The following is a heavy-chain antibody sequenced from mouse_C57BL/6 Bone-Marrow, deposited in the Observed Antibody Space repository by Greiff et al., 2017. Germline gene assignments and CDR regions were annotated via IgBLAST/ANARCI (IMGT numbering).Heavy chain of an antibody. J-gene: IGHJ1*03. CDR2: IHPNSGST. CDR1: GYTFTRYW. V-gene: IGHV1-64*01. D-gene: IGHD2-13*01. Sequence: QVQLKQPGAELVTPGASVPLSCKASGYTFTRYWMHWVKQRPGQGLEWIGMIHPNSGSTNYNENFKSKATLTVDKSSSTAYMQLSSLTSEDYAVYYCAGGDPWYCDVGGTGTTVTVSA. CDR3: AGGDPWYCDV.